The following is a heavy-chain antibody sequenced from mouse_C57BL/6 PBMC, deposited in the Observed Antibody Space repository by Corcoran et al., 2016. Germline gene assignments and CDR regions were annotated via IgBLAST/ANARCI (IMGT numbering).Heavy chain of an antibody. V-gene: IGHV1-75*01. Sequence: QVQLQQSGPELVKPGASVKISCKASGYTFTDYYINWVKQRPGQGLEWIGWIFPGSGSTYYNEKFKGKATLTVDKSSSTAYMLLSSLTSEDSAVYFCARFEGVYYDYDWFAYWGQGTLVTVSA. J-gene: IGHJ3*01. D-gene: IGHD2-4*01. CDR2: IFPGSGST. CDR3: ARFEGVYYDYDWFAY. CDR1: GYTFTDYY.